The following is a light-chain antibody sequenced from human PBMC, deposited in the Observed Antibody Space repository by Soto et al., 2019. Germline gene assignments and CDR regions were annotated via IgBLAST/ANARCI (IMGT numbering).Light chain of an antibody. CDR1: QSASNN. J-gene: IGKJ1*01. CDR3: QQYNKWPLT. V-gene: IGKV3-15*01. Sequence: EIVMTQSPATLSVSPGERATLSCRASQSASNNLAWYQQKPGQAPRLLIYVASTRATGIPARFSGSGSGTEFTLTISSLQSGDFAVYYCQQYNKWPLTFGQGTKVEI. CDR2: VAS.